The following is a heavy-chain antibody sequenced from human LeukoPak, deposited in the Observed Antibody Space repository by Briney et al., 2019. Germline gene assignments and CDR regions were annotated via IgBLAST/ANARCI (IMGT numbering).Heavy chain of an antibody. D-gene: IGHD5-18*01. V-gene: IGHV3-30*18. J-gene: IGHJ4*02. CDR1: GFTFSSYG. Sequence: HPGRSLRLSCAASGFTFSSYGMHWVRQAPGKGLEWVAVISYDGSNKYYADSVKGRFTISRDNSKNTLYLQMNSLRAEDTAVYYCAKDAEEETAMVFDYWGQGTLVTVSS. CDR2: ISYDGSNK. CDR3: AKDAEEETAMVFDY.